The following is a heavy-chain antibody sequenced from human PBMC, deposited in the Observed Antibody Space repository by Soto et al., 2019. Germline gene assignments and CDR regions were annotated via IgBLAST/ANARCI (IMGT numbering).Heavy chain of an antibody. D-gene: IGHD2-15*01. Sequence: PSEPLSLTCTFSAVSISRRGYFCSWIRQNPWKGLEWIGYIYDSGSTYYNPSLKSRVSLSVHTSKNQFSLNLTYVTAADTVMFYCAILSWSYLDGWGQGTSDTVS. V-gene: IGHV4-31*03. CDR3: AILSWSYLDG. J-gene: IGHJ6*01. CDR1: AVSISRRGYF. CDR2: IYDSGST.